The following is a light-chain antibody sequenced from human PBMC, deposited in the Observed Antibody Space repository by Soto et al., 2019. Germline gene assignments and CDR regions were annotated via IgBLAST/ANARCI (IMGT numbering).Light chain of an antibody. Sequence: QSALTQPPSVSGSPGQSVPISCPGTSSVVGGYNYVSWYQQHPGKAPKLMIYDVSKRPSGVPDRFSDSKSGNTASLTISGLQAEDEADYYCCSYAGSYTYVFGTGTKVTVL. CDR3: CSYAGSYTYV. CDR1: SSVVGGYNY. J-gene: IGLJ1*01. V-gene: IGLV2-11*01. CDR2: DVS.